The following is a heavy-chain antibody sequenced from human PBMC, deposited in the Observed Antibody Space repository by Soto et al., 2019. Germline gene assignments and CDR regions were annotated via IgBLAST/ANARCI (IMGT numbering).Heavy chain of an antibody. Sequence: GASVKVSCKASGYTFTSYYMHWVRQAPGQGLEWMGIINPSGGSTSYAQKFQGRVTMTRDTSTSTVYMELSSLRSEDTAVYYCARDGGDCTNGVCYKGMVYYYYGMDVWGQGTTVTVSS. D-gene: IGHD2-8*01. CDR2: INPSGGST. CDR1: GYTFTSYY. V-gene: IGHV1-46*01. CDR3: ARDGGDCTNGVCYKGMVYYYYGMDV. J-gene: IGHJ6*02.